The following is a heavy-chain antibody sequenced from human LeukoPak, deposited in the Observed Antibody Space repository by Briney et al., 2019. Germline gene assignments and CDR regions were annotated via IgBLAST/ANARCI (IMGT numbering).Heavy chain of an antibody. J-gene: IGHJ5*02. D-gene: IGHD6-6*01. CDR3: ARSMREYKPPDLDP. CDR2: ISSGSTYI. CDR1: GFTFGSYS. Sequence: PGGSLRLSCAASGFTFGSYSTNWVRQAPGKGLEWVSSISSGSTYIYYADSVKGRFTISRDNAKNSLYLQMNSLRAEDTAVYYCARSMREYKPPDLDPWGQGTLVTVSS. V-gene: IGHV3-21*01.